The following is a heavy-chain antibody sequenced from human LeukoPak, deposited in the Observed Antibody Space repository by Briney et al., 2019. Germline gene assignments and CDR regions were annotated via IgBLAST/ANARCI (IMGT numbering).Heavy chain of an antibody. J-gene: IGHJ4*02. CDR2: ISWSSGSI. D-gene: IGHD6-19*01. V-gene: IGHV3-9*01. CDR1: GFTFDDYA. Sequence: PGGSLRLSCAASGFTFDDYAMHWVRQAPGKGLEWVSGISWSSGSIGYADSVKGRFTISRDNAKNSLYLQMNSLRAEDTALYYCAKARRPSSGWYVGTYYFDYWGQGTLVTVSS. CDR3: AKARRPSSGWYVGTYYFDY.